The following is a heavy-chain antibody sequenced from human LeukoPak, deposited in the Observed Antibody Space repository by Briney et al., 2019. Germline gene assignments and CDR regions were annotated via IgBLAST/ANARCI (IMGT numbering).Heavy chain of an antibody. CDR2: ISAYNGST. CDR1: GYTFTSYG. V-gene: IGHV1-18*01. J-gene: IGHJ4*02. D-gene: IGHD3-22*01. CDR3: ASPGDSSGYYYFDY. Sequence: ASVKVSCKASGYTFTSYGISWVRQAPGQGLEWMGWISAYNGSTNYAQKLQGRVTMTTDTSTSTAYMELRSLRSGDTAVYYCASPGDSSGYYYFDYWGQRTLVTVSS.